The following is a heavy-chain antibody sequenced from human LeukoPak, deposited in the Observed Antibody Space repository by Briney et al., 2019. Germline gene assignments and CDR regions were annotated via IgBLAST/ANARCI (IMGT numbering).Heavy chain of an antibody. J-gene: IGHJ4*02. CDR2: ISAYNGNT. CDR1: GYTFTSYG. CDR3: AREAQAGSYSLYYFDY. D-gene: IGHD3-10*01. V-gene: IGHV1-18*01. Sequence: ASVKVSCKASGYTFTSYGISWVRQALGQGLEWMGWISAYNGNTNNAQKLQGRVTMTTDTSTSTAYIELRSLRSDDTAVYYCAREAQAGSYSLYYFDYWGQGTLVTVSS.